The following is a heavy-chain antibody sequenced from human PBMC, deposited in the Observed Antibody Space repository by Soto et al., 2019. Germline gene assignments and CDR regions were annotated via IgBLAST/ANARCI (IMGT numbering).Heavy chain of an antibody. J-gene: IGHJ4*02. D-gene: IGHD3-10*01. CDR3: ARASGESYPGSRIFDS. CDR2: ITNTGGDT. V-gene: IGHV3-23*01. CDR1: GFMFSSNA. Sequence: PGGSLRLSCAASGFMFSSNAMSWVRQAPGKGLEWVSVITNTGGDTLYADSVEGRFTISRDNFKNILYLQMNSLRAEDTAIYYCARASGESYPGSRIFDSWGQGTRVTVSS.